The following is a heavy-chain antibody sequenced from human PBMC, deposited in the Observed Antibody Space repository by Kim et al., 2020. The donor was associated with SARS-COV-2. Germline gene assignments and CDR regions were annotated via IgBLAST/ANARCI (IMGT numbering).Heavy chain of an antibody. J-gene: IGHJ4*02. Sequence: KTDSGTTDYAAPVKGRFTLSRDDTKTTLFLQMNSLKTDDTAVYYCTTEGTYWGQGTLVAVSS. V-gene: IGHV3-15*01. CDR3: TTEGTY. CDR2: KTDSGTT.